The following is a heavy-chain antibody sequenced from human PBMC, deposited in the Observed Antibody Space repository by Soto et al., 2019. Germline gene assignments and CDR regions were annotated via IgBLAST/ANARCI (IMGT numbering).Heavy chain of an antibody. D-gene: IGHD6-19*01. V-gene: IGHV3-21*01. Sequence: EVQLVESGGGLVKPGGSLRLSCAASGFIFSSYTMVWVRQAPGKGLEWVSSISSSSSYIYFADSVKGRFTISRDNAKNSLYLQMNSLRAEDTAVYYCARGSKYRSGWYYFDDWGQGTLVTVSS. CDR1: GFIFSSYT. CDR3: ARGSKYRSGWYYFDD. J-gene: IGHJ4*02. CDR2: ISSSSSYI.